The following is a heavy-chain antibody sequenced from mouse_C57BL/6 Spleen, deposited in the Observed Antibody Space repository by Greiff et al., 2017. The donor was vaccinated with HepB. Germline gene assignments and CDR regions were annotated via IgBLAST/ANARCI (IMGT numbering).Heavy chain of an antibody. CDR3: AGSFFYDYEGWFAY. D-gene: IGHD2-4*01. J-gene: IGHJ3*01. Sequence: QVQLQQSGPELVKPGASVKISCKASGYAFSSSWMNWVKQRPGKGLEWIGRIYPGDGDTNYNGKFKGKATLTADKSSSTADMQLSSLTSEDSAVFFCAGSFFYDYEGWFAYWGQGTLVTVSA. CDR1: GYAFSSSW. V-gene: IGHV1-82*01. CDR2: IYPGDGDT.